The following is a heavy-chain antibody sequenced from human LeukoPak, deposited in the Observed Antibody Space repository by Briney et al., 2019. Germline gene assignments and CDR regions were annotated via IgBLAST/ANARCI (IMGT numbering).Heavy chain of an antibody. V-gene: IGHV1-18*01. J-gene: IGHJ6*02. CDR2: ISAYNGNT. CDR1: GYTFTSYG. Sequence: ASVKVSCKASGYTFTSYGISWVRQAPGQGLEWMGGISAYNGNTNYAQKLQGRVTMTTDTSTSTAYMELRSLRSDDTAVYYCARDMCSGGSCDFYYYYGMDVWGQGTTVTVSS. D-gene: IGHD2-15*01. CDR3: ARDMCSGGSCDFYYYYGMDV.